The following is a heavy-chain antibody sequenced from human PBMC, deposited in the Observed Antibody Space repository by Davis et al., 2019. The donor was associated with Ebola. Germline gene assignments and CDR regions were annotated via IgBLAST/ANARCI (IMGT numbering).Heavy chain of an antibody. CDR3: ARVGSSSGCDY. J-gene: IGHJ4*02. D-gene: IGHD6-19*01. Sequence: GESLKISCAASGFTFSSYSMNWVRQAPGKGLEWVSSISSSSSYIYYADSVKGRFTISRDNAKNSLYLQMNSLRAEDTAVYYCARVGSSSGCDYWGQGTLVTVSS. CDR2: ISSSSSYI. V-gene: IGHV3-21*01. CDR1: GFTFSSYS.